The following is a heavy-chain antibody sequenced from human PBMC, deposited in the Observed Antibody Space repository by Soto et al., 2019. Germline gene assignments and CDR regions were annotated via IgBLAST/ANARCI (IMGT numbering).Heavy chain of an antibody. Sequence: QVQLQQWGAGLLKPSETLSLTCAVYGGSFSGYYWNWIRQPPGKGLEWIGEINHSGSTNYNPSLKSRVTKSVDTSKNQFSLKLSSVTAADTAVYYCARGWGRIFGYWGQGTLVTVSS. D-gene: IGHD7-27*01. CDR3: ARGWGRIFGY. CDR2: INHSGST. V-gene: IGHV4-34*01. J-gene: IGHJ4*02. CDR1: GGSFSGYY.